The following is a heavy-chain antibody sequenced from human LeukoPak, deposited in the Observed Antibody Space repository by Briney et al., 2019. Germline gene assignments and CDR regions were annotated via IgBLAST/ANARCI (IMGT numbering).Heavy chain of an antibody. Sequence: ASVKVSCKASGYTFTSYYMHWVRQAPGQGLEWMGIINPSGGSTSYAQKFQGRVTMTRDTSTSTVYMELSSLRSEDTAVYYCARALVVVAATPYNWFDPWGQRTLVTVSS. CDR3: ARALVVVAATPYNWFDP. V-gene: IGHV1-46*01. J-gene: IGHJ5*02. CDR1: GYTFTSYY. CDR2: INPSGGST. D-gene: IGHD2-15*01.